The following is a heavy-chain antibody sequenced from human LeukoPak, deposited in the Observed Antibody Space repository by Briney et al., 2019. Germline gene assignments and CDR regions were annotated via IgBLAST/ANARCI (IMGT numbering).Heavy chain of an antibody. Sequence: PGMSLRLSCAASGFTFSTYGIHWVRQAPGKGLEWVSAISGSGGSTYYADSVKGRFTISRDNSKNTLYLQMNSLRAEDTAVYYCAKPYYGSGSYYNALPYFDYWGQGTLVTVSS. CDR3: AKPYYGSGSYYNALPYFDY. V-gene: IGHV3-23*01. CDR2: ISGSGGST. J-gene: IGHJ4*02. D-gene: IGHD3-10*01. CDR1: GFTFSTYG.